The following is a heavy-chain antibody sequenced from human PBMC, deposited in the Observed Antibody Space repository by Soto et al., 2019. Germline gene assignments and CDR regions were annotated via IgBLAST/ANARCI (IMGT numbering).Heavy chain of an antibody. J-gene: IGHJ4*02. CDR3: AKDGTYDFWSGYKDPFDY. Sequence: GGSLRLSCAASGFTFSSYAMSWVRQAPGKGLEWVSAISGSGGSTYYADSVKGRFTISRDNSKNTLYLQMNSLRAEDTAVYYCAKDGTYDFWSGYKDPFDYWGQGTLVTVSS. D-gene: IGHD3-3*01. CDR1: GFTFSSYA. CDR2: ISGSGGST. V-gene: IGHV3-23*01.